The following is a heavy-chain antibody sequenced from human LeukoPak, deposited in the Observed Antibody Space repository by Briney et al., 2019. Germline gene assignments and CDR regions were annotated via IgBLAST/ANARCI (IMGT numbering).Heavy chain of an antibody. D-gene: IGHD3-3*01. CDR3: ARAGDFWNPFDY. CDR1: GGSISSYY. Sequence: SETLSLTCTVSGGSISSYYWSWIRQPPGKGLEWIGYIYYSGSTNYNPALKSRVTISVDTSKNQFSLKLSSVTAADTAVYYCARAGDFWNPFDYWGQGTLVTVSS. CDR2: IYYSGST. J-gene: IGHJ4*02. V-gene: IGHV4-59*01.